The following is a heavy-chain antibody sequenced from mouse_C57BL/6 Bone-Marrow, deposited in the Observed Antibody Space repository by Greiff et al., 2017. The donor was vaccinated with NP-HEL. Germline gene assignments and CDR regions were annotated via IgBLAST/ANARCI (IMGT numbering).Heavy chain of an antibody. CDR1: GYTFTSYG. Sequence: QVQLKESGAELARPGASVKLSCKASGYTFTSYGISWVKQRTGQGLEWIGEIYPRSGNTYYNEKFKGKATLTADKSSSTAYMELRSLTSEDSAVYFCARRGNYYGSYYFDYWGQGTTLTVSS. J-gene: IGHJ2*01. D-gene: IGHD1-1*01. CDR2: IYPRSGNT. V-gene: IGHV1-81*01. CDR3: ARRGNYYGSYYFDY.